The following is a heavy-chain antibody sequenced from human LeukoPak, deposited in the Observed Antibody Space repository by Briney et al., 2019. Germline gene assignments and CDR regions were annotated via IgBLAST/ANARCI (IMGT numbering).Heavy chain of an antibody. V-gene: IGHV4-4*07. CDR2: IYTSGST. Sequence: PSETLSLTCTVSGGSISSYYWRWIRQPAGKGLEWIGRIYTSGSTNYNPSLKSRVTMSVDTSKNQFSLKLSSVTAADTAVYYCARGVTTVKGFAFDIWGQGTMVTVSS. J-gene: IGHJ3*02. CDR3: ARGVTTVKGFAFDI. CDR1: GGSISSYY. D-gene: IGHD4-4*01.